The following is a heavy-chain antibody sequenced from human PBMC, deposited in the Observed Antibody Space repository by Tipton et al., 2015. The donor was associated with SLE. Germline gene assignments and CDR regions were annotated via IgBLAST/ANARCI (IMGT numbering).Heavy chain of an antibody. D-gene: IGHD3-3*01. CDR1: GGSISSGSFY. CDR2: FYSSGST. J-gene: IGHJ4*02. Sequence: LRLSCTVSGGSISSGSFYWSWIRQPAGKGLEWIGRFYSSGSTKYNPSLKGRVTISKHTSNKQFSLSLRSVTAADTAVYFCARGDYYDSGTVWGQGILVTVYS. V-gene: IGHV4-61*02. CDR3: ARGDYYDSGTV.